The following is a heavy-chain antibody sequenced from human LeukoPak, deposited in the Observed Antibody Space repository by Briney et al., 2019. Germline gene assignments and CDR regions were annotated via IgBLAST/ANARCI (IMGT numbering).Heavy chain of an antibody. CDR1: GYTFTGYY. CDR2: INPSGGST. J-gene: IGHJ6*02. V-gene: IGHV1-46*01. Sequence: ASVKVSCKASGYTFTGYYMHWVRQAPGQGLEWMGIINPSGGSTSYAQKFQGRVTMTRDTSTSTVYMELSSLRSEDTAVYYCARDQFRSWYGDYYYGMDVWGQGTTVTVSS. CDR3: ARDQFRSWYGDYYYGMDV. D-gene: IGHD6-13*01.